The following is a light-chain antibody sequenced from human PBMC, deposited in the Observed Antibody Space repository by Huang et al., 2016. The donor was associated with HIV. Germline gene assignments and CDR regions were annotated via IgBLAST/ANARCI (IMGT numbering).Light chain of an antibody. Sequence: EIVLTQSPGTLSLSPIESAALSCRASQNIANNFLAWYQQNSGQPPRLLIYVASTWAIGIPDRFSGSGSGTDFTLTISRLEPQDSAVYYCQQYLKSPLTFGGGTNVEI. CDR3: QQYLKSPLT. V-gene: IGKV3-20*01. J-gene: IGKJ4*01. CDR2: VAS. CDR1: QNIANNF.